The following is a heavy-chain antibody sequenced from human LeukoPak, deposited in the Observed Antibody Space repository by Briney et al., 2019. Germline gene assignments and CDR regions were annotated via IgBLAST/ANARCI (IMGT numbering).Heavy chain of an antibody. V-gene: IGHV1-2*02. D-gene: IGHD5-24*01. CDR2: LNPNSGDT. CDR3: ARGRNIEMTTMSGGSDY. Sequence: ASVKVSCKASGYTFTDYYMHWVRKAPGQGLELMGRLNPNSGDTNYAQKFQGRVSMTRDTSISTAYMDLSDLRSDDTAVYYCARGRNIEMTTMSGGSDYWGQGTLVTVSS. CDR1: GYTFTDYY. J-gene: IGHJ4*02.